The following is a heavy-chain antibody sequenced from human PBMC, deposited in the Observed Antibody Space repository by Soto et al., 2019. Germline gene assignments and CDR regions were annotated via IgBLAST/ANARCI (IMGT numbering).Heavy chain of an antibody. CDR1: GFTFDDNA. J-gene: IGHJ4*02. Sequence: PGGSLRLSCAVSGFTFDDNAMHWVRQAPEKGLEWVSGINWKSDIGYADSVKGRFTIPRDNAENSLYLQMNSLRAEDTALYYCAISQDRGGRTTFIYWGQGTQVALSS. CDR3: AISQDRGGRTTFIY. CDR2: INWKSDI. V-gene: IGHV3-9*01. D-gene: IGHD3-16*01.